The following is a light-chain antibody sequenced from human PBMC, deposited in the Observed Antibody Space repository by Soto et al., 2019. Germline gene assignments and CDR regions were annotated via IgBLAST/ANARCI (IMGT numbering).Light chain of an antibody. J-gene: IGKJ1*01. Sequence: ELVLTQSPVTLSLSPGESSTPSCRASQSVSSSYLAWYQQKPGQAPRLLIYGASSRATGIPDRFSGSGSGTDFTLTISRLEPEDFAVYYCQQYGSSWTFGQGTKVDI. CDR1: QSVSSSY. V-gene: IGKV3-20*01. CDR3: QQYGSSWT. CDR2: GAS.